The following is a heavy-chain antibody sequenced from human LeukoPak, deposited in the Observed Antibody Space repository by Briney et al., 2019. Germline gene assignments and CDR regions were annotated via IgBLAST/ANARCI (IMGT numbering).Heavy chain of an antibody. CDR1: GVSISSGYW. J-gene: IGHJ4*02. V-gene: IGHV4-4*02. CDR3: ARNTAYCLED. D-gene: IGHD5-18*01. CDR2: VHNSGST. Sequence: SETLSLTCAVSGVSISSGYWWSRVRQPPGKGLEWIGEVHNSGSTNCNPSLKSRVTISVDKSKNHFSLELTSLTAADTAVYYCARNTAYCLEDWGQGTLVTVSS.